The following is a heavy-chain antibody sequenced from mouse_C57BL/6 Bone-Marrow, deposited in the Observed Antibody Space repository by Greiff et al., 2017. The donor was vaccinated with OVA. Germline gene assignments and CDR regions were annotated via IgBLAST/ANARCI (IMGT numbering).Heavy chain of an antibody. CDR1: GYTFTSYG. V-gene: IGHV1-81*01. J-gene: IGHJ3*01. D-gene: IGHD2-2*01. Sequence: VQLQQSGAELARPGASVKLSCKASGYTFTSYGISWVKQSTGQGLEWIGVIYPRSGNTYSNEKFKGKATLTADKSSSTAYMELRSLTSEDSAVEFCARWEIELLWLRRGTWFAYWGQGTLVTVSA. CDR3: ARWEIELLWLRRGTWFAY. CDR2: IYPRSGNT.